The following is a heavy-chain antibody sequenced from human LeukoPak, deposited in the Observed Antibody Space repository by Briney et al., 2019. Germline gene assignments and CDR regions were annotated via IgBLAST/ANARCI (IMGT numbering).Heavy chain of an antibody. D-gene: IGHD6-19*01. Sequence: GGSLRLSCAASGFTFSSKGMSWVRQTPGTGLEWVSSISSSGAEKFHADSVKGRFTVSRDNSKNTLYLQMNSLRAEDTAVYYCAKIGVIGNWYFDIWGRGTLVTVSS. CDR2: ISSSGAEK. CDR1: GFTFSSKG. V-gene: IGHV3-23*01. J-gene: IGHJ2*01. CDR3: AKIGVIGNWYFDI.